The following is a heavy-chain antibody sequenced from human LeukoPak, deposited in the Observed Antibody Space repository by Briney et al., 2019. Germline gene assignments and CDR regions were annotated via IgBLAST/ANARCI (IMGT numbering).Heavy chain of an antibody. J-gene: IGHJ4*02. CDR1: GFTFTTYA. Sequence: GGSLRLSCAASGFTFTTYAMSWVRQAPGKGLEWVSAISGSGGSTYYADSVKGRFTISRDNSKNTLYLRKNSLRTEDTAVYYCAKAVSAYYFDYWGQGTLVTVSS. CDR2: ISGSGGST. CDR3: AKAVSAYYFDY. D-gene: IGHD6-19*01. V-gene: IGHV3-23*01.